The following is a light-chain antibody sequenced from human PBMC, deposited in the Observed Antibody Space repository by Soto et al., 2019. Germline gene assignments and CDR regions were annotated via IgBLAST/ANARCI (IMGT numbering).Light chain of an antibody. CDR2: AAS. CDR1: QGISSY. J-gene: IGKJ5*01. V-gene: IGKV1-9*01. CDR3: QQLNSYPQTIT. Sequence: DIQLTQSPSFLSASVGDRVTITCRASQGISSYLAWYQQKPGKAPKLLIYAASTLQSGVPSRFSGSGSGTEFTLTISSLQPGDFATYYCQQLNSYPQTITFGQGTRLEIK.